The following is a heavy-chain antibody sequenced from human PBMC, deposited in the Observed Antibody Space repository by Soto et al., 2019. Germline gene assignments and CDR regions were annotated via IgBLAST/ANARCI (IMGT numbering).Heavy chain of an antibody. D-gene: IGHD2-15*01. J-gene: IGHJ3*02. CDR1: GYTFTSYY. Sequence: ASVKVSCKASGYTFTSYYMHWVRQAPGQGLEWMGIINPSGGSTSYAQKFQGRVTMTRDTSTSTVYMELSSLRSEDTAVYYCASCSGGSCYRPSHAFDIWGKGTMVTV. CDR2: INPSGGST. CDR3: ASCSGGSCYRPSHAFDI. V-gene: IGHV1-46*03.